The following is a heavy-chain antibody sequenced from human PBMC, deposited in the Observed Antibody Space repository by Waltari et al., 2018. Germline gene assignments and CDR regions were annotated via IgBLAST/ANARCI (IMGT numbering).Heavy chain of an antibody. J-gene: IGHJ4*02. V-gene: IGHV4-38-2*02. CDR2: IYQSGNT. CDR1: GYSITRGYY. CDR3: ARAPMSGAATGTFDF. Sequence: QVQLQESGPGLVKPSETLSLTCTVSGYSITRGYYWGCIRQPPGTGLEWIGSIYQSGNTYYDPALKGRLTISVDTSKNQFSLRLSSVTAADTAVYYCARAPMSGAATGTFDFWGLGSLVTVSP. D-gene: IGHD6-13*01.